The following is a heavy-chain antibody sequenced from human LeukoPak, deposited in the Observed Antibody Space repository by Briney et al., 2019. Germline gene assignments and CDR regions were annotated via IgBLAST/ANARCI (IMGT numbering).Heavy chain of an antibody. CDR3: ARENLEYGDYAIDY. D-gene: IGHD4-17*01. CDR1: GFIFTKYD. V-gene: IGHV3-13*01. CDR2: VDRDGVT. J-gene: IGHJ4*02. Sequence: GGSLRLSCAASGFIFTKYDMHWVRHVTGRGLEWVSGVDRDGVTYYSDSVKGRFTMSRENDENSVYLQLNSLRAGDTAVYFCARENLEYGDYAIDYWGQGILVTVSS.